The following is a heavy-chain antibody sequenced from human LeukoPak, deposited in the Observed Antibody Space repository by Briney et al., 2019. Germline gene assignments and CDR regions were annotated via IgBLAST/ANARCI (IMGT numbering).Heavy chain of an antibody. CDR3: ARVRGEWQQLASHYYYGMDV. CDR2: IYYSGST. J-gene: IGHJ6*02. V-gene: IGHV4-39*07. CDR1: GGSISSSSYY. Sequence: KPSETLSLTCTVSGGSISSSSYYWGWIRQPPGKGLEWIGSIYYSGSTYYNPSLKSRVTISVDTSKNQLSLKLSSVTAADTAVYYCARVRGEWQQLASHYYYGMDVWGQGTTVTVSS. D-gene: IGHD6-13*01.